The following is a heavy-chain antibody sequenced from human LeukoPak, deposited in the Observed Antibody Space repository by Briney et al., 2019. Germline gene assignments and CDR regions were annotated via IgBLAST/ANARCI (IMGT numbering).Heavy chain of an antibody. J-gene: IGHJ4*02. Sequence: SETLSLTCTVSGGSISSSSYYWGWIRQPPGKGLEWIGSIYYSGSTYYNPSLKSRVTISVDTSKNQFSLKLSSVTAADTAVYYCARGRMRDPYCSSTSCSRWGFDYWGQGTLVTVSS. CDR1: GGSISSSSYY. V-gene: IGHV4-39*07. CDR3: ARGRMRDPYCSSTSCSRWGFDY. CDR2: IYYSGST. D-gene: IGHD2-2*01.